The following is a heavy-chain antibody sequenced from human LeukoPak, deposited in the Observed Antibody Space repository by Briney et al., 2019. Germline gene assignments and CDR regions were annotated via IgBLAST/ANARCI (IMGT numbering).Heavy chain of an antibody. J-gene: IGHJ4*02. CDR2: ISGSGGST. V-gene: IGHV3-23*01. CDR3: ATTAYGSGSYYTGY. Sequence: GGSLRLSCAASGFTFSSYGMHWVRQAPGKGLEWVSAISGSGGSTYYADSVKGRFTISRDNSKNTLYLQMNSLRAEDTAVYYCATTAYGSGSYYTGYWGQGTLVTVSS. D-gene: IGHD3-10*01. CDR1: GFTFSSYG.